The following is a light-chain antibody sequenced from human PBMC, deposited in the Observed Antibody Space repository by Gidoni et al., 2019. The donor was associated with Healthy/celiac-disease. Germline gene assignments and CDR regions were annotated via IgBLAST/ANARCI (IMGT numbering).Light chain of an antibody. Sequence: QSVLTQPPSVSGAPGQRVTISGTGSSSNIDAGYAVHGYQQLPGTAPKLLIAGNSNRPSGVPDRFSGSKSGTSASLAITGLQAEDEADYYCQSYDSSLSGSVFGGGTKLTVL. CDR1: SSNIDAGYA. CDR3: QSYDSSLSGSV. J-gene: IGLJ2*01. V-gene: IGLV1-40*01. CDR2: GNS.